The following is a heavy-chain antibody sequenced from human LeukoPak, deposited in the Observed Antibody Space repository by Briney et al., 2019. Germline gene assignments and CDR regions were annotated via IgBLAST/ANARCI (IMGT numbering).Heavy chain of an antibody. Sequence: GGSLRLSCVASGFTFSSNAMTWVRQVPGKGLECVSAITGGGDTTYYADSVKGRFTISRDNSKNTLYLQMNSLRADDTAVYYCAKAFGSSGYYQLPIDFWGQGTLVTVSS. CDR1: GFTFSSNA. V-gene: IGHV3-23*01. CDR2: ITGGGDTT. CDR3: AKAFGSSGYYQLPIDF. J-gene: IGHJ4*02. D-gene: IGHD3-22*01.